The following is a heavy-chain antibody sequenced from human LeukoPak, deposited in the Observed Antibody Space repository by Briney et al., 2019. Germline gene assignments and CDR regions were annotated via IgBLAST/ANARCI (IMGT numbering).Heavy chain of an antibody. D-gene: IGHD3-3*01. J-gene: IGHJ5*02. Sequence: PGGSLRLSCAASGFTFSTYGMNWVRQAPGKGLEWVSAVSGSGSTTYYARSVKGRFTVSRDNAKNSLYVQMISLRAEDTAVYYCARASGYYDFWSGSWFDPWGQGTLVAVSS. V-gene: IGHV3-21*01. CDR2: VSGSGSTT. CDR1: GFTFSTYG. CDR3: ARASGYYDFWSGSWFDP.